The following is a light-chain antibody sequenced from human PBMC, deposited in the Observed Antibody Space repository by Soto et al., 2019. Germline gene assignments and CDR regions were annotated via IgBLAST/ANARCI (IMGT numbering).Light chain of an antibody. CDR2: AAS. V-gene: IGKV1-27*01. CDR1: QGISNY. J-gene: IGKJ1*01. CDR3: QKYNSVPWT. Sequence: DLQMTQSPSSLSASVGDRVTITCRASQGISNYLAWYQQKPGKVPNVLIYAASTLQSGVPSRFSGSYSGTDFTLTISSLQPEDVATYYCQKYNSVPWTFGQGTKVEIK.